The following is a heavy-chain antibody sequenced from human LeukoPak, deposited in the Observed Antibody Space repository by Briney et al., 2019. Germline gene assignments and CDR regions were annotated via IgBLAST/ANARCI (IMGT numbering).Heavy chain of an antibody. CDR1: GFTFSDYY. CDR2: ISSSSSYI. V-gene: IGHV3-11*06. D-gene: IGHD1-1*01. J-gene: IGHJ4*02. Sequence: GGSLRLSCAASGFTFSDYYMSWIRQAPGKGLEWVSSISSSSSYIYYADSVKGRFTISRDNSKNTLYLQMNSLRAEDTAVYYCANEKSDNGRYYFDYWGQGTLVTVSS. CDR3: ANEKSDNGRYYFDY.